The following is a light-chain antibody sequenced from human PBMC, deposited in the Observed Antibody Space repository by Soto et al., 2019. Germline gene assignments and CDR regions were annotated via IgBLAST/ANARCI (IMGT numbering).Light chain of an antibody. CDR2: AAS. J-gene: IGKJ2*01. CDR3: QQAYSNPYT. CDR1: QSISSY. V-gene: IGKV1-39*01. Sequence: DIQMTQSPSSVSASVGDRVTITCRASQSISSYLNWYQQKPGKATKLLIYAASSLQSGVPSRFGGSGSGTDFTLSISSLQPGDSAIYYCQQAYSNPYTFGQWIKLEIK.